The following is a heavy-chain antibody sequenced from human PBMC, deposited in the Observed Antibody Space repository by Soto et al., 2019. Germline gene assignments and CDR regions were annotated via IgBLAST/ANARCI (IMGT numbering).Heavy chain of an antibody. V-gene: IGHV3-15*01. CDR3: TTEYYYDSSGRLDY. D-gene: IGHD3-22*01. J-gene: IGHJ4*02. CDR2: IKSKTDGGTT. CDR1: GFTFSNAW. Sequence: EVQLVESGGGLVKPGGSLRLSCAASGFTFSNAWMSWVRQAPGKGLEWVGRIKSKTDGGTTDYAAPVKGRFTISRDDSKNTLYLQMNSLKTEDTAVYYCTTEYYYDSSGRLDYWGQGTLVTVSS.